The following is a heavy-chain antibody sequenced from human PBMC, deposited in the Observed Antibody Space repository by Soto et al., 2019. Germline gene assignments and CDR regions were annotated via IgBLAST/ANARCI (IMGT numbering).Heavy chain of an antibody. J-gene: IGHJ3*02. Sequence: QVQLVQSGAEVQKPGASVKVSCKASGYTFTSYAIHWVRQAPGPRLEWMGWINAGNGNTQYSQKFQGRVTITRDTSASIADMAVSSLRSEDTALYYCARVQSGEIMTMTDAFDIWGQGTMVTVSS. D-gene: IGHD3-16*01. V-gene: IGHV1-3*01. CDR3: ARVQSGEIMTMTDAFDI. CDR1: GYTFTSYA. CDR2: INAGNGNT.